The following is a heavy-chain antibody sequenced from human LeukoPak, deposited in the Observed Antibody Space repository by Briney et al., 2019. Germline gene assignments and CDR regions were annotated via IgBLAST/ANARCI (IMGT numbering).Heavy chain of an antibody. J-gene: IGHJ4*02. D-gene: IGHD6-13*01. CDR3: ARGSSSSWYWSYFDY. V-gene: IGHV3-21*01. Sequence: GGSLRLSCAASGFTFSSYSMNWVRQAPGKGLEWVSSISGSSYYIYYADSVKGRFTISRDNSKNTLYLQMNSLRAEDTAVYYCARGSSSSWYWSYFDYWGQGTLVTVSS. CDR2: ISGSSYYI. CDR1: GFTFSSYS.